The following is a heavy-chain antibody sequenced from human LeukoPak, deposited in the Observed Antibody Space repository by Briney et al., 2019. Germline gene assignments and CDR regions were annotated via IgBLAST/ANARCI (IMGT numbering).Heavy chain of an antibody. CDR1: GGSISRYY. V-gene: IGHV4-59*01. J-gene: IGHJ3*01. Sequence: PSETLSLTCTVSGGSISRYYWSWIRQPPGKGLEWIGYINYSGSTKYNPSLKSRVTISVDTSKNQFSLKLSPVTAADTAVYFCAKEPHYGYILNDPFDVWGQGTMVTVSS. D-gene: IGHD4-17*01. CDR3: AKEPHYGYILNDPFDV. CDR2: INYSGST.